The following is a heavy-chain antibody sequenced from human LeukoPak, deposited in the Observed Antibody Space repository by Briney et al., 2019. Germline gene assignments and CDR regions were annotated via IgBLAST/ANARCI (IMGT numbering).Heavy chain of an antibody. D-gene: IGHD1-26*01. J-gene: IGHJ4*02. Sequence: GESLQISCKGYGYTFTSNWIGWVRQMPGKGLEWMGIIYPRDSDTVYSPSFQGQVIMSVDKSISTAYLQWSSLKASDTAMYYCARPRSGSYYDSFDYWGQGTLVTVSS. CDR2: IYPRDSDT. CDR3: ARPRSGSYYDSFDY. CDR1: GYTFTSNW. V-gene: IGHV5-51*01.